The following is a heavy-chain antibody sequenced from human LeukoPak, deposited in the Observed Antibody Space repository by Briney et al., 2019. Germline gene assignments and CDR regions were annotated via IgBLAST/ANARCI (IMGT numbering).Heavy chain of an antibody. CDR2: ISGSADTT. D-gene: IGHD6-19*01. J-gene: IGHJ3*02. CDR1: AFNFRSYA. CDR3: SKLTGITVAGIAFDI. V-gene: IGHV3-23*01. Sequence: GGSLRLSCAASAFNFRSYAMSWVRQAPGKGLEWVSVISGSADTTYYAGSVKGRFTISRDNSIHTLYLQMNSLRAEDTAVYYCSKLTGITVAGIAFDIWGQGTMVTVSS.